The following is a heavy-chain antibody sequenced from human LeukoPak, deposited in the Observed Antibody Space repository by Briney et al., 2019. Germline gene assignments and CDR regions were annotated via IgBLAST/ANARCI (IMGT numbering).Heavy chain of an antibody. V-gene: IGHV3-30-3*01. CDR3: ARETYYDSSGYFDY. D-gene: IGHD3-22*01. CDR2: ISYDGSNK. Sequence: GGSLRLSCVASGFTFSSYAMHWVRQAPGKGLEWVAVISYDGSNKYYADSVKGRFTISRDNSKNTLYLQMNSLRAEDTAVYYCARETYYDSSGYFDYWGQGTLVTVSS. CDR1: GFTFSSYA. J-gene: IGHJ4*02.